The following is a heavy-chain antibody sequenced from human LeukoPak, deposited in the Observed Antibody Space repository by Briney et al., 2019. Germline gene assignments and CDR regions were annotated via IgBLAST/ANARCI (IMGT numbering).Heavy chain of an antibody. D-gene: IGHD2-2*01. J-gene: IGHJ5*02. CDR2: IIPSGGST. V-gene: IGHV1-46*01. Sequence: GASVKVSCKASGYTFTSCYLHWVRQAPGQGLEWMGIIIPSGGSTTYAQKFQGRVTMTRDTSTSTVYMELSSLRSEDTAVYYCARDLGYCSSSKCVSWFDPWGQGTLVTVSS. CDR1: GYTFTSCY. CDR3: ARDLGYCSSSKCVSWFDP.